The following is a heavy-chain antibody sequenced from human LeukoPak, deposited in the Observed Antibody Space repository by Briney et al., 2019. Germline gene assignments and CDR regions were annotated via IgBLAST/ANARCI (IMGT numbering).Heavy chain of an antibody. D-gene: IGHD3-22*01. CDR1: GFTFSSYG. CDR2: IWYDGSNK. CDR3: ARAYHYDSSGYYYWFDP. J-gene: IGHJ5*02. Sequence: PGRSLRLSCAASGFTFSSYGMHWVRQAPGKGLEWVAVIWYDGSNKYYADSVKGRFTISRDNSKNTLYLQMNSLRAEDTAVYYCARAYHYDSSGYYYWFDPWGQGTLVTVSS. V-gene: IGHV3-33*01.